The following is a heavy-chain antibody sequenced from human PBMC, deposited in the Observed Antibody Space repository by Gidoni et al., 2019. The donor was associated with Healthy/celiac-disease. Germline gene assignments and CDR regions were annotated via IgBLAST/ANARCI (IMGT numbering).Heavy chain of an antibody. CDR3: ASALIVGATTAAFDI. Sequence: QVQLQESGPGLVKPSETLSLTCTVSGYSISSGYYWGWIRQPPGKGLEWIGSIYHSGSTYYNPSLKSRVTISVDTSKNQFSLKLSSVTAADTAVYYCASALIVGATTAAFDIWGQGTMVTVSS. V-gene: IGHV4-38-2*02. D-gene: IGHD1-26*01. CDR2: IYHSGST. CDR1: GYSISSGYY. J-gene: IGHJ3*02.